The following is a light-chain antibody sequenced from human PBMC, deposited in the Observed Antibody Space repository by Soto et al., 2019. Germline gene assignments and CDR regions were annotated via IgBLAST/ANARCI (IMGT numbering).Light chain of an antibody. CDR3: QVWDSSSDHVV. V-gene: IGLV3-21*04. J-gene: IGLJ2*01. Sequence: SYELTQPPSVSVAPGETARITCGGNNIGSKSVHWYQQKPGQAPVLVIYYDSDRPSGIPERFSGSNSGNTATLTISRVEAGDEADYYCQVWDSSSDHVVFGGGTALTVL. CDR2: YDS. CDR1: NIGSKS.